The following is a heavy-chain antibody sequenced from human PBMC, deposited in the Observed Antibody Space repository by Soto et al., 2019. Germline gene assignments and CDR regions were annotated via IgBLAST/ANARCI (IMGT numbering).Heavy chain of an antibody. D-gene: IGHD4-17*01. J-gene: IGHJ4*02. CDR2: ISYDGSNK. CDR1: GFTFSNYG. Sequence: GGSLRLSCAASGFTFSNYGMHWVRQAPGKGLEWVALISYDGSNKYYADSVKGRFTISRDNSKNTLSLQMNSLRAEDTAVYYCAKGIHYRDFVLSFEQWGPGTLVAISS. CDR3: AKGIHYRDFVLSFEQ. V-gene: IGHV3-30*18.